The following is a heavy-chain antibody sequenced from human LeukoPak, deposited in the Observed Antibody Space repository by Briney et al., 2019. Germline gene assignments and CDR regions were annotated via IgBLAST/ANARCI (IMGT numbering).Heavy chain of an antibody. CDR2: ISYDGSNK. CDR3: ARVASSSWYYFDY. V-gene: IGHV3-30*04. Sequence: GGSLRLSCAASGFTFSSYAMHWVRQAPGKGLEWVAVISYDGSNKVYADSVKGRFTISRDNSKNTMSLQMNSLRADDTAVFYCARVASSSWYYFDYWGQGTLVTVSS. J-gene: IGHJ4*02. CDR1: GFTFSSYA. D-gene: IGHD6-13*01.